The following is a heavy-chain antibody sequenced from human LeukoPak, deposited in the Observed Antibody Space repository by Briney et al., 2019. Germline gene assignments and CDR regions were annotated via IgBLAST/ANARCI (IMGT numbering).Heavy chain of an antibody. CDR2: ISAYNGNT. J-gene: IGHJ4*02. V-gene: IGHV1-18*01. D-gene: IGHD3-10*01. CDR1: GNTFTSYG. Sequence: GASVKVSCKASGNTFTSYGISWVRQAPGQGLEWMGWISAYNGNTNYAQKLQGRVTMTTDTSTSTAYMELRSLRSDDTAVYYCATMAHGSGSYYLGYWGQGTLVTVSS. CDR3: ATMAHGSGSYYLGY.